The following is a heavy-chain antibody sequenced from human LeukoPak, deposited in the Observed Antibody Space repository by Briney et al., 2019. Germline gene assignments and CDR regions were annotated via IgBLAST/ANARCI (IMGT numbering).Heavy chain of an antibody. D-gene: IGHD6-19*01. CDR1: GGSISSHY. J-gene: IGHJ6*03. V-gene: IGHV4-59*11. CDR3: AREVTVAGTFYFYMDV. CDR2: IYYVGKT. Sequence: SESLSLTCSVSGGSISSHYWTWVRQPPGQALEFIGYIYYVGKTQYNPSLKSRVTMTMDTSKNQFSLRLNSVSAADTAVYYCAREVTVAGTFYFYMDVWGKGTTVTVSS.